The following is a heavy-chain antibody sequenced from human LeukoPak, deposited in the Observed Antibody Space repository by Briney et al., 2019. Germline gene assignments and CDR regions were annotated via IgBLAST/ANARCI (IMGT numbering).Heavy chain of an antibody. Sequence: PSETLSLTCAVSGGSISSSNWWSWVRQPPGKGLEWIGEIYHSGSTNYNPSLKSRVTISVDKSKNQFSLKLSSVTAADTAVYYCARNQGTAMAHFDYWGQGTTVTVSS. CDR1: GGSISSSNW. V-gene: IGHV4-4*02. CDR2: IYHSGST. J-gene: IGHJ4*03. D-gene: IGHD5-18*01. CDR3: ARNQGTAMAHFDY.